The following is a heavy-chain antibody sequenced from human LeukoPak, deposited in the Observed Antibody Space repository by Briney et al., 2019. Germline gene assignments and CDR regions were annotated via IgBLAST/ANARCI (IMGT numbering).Heavy chain of an antibody. Sequence: PSETLSLTCTVSGGSISSYYWSWIRQPPWKELEWIGNIYDSGSTNYNPSLKSRVTLSVDTSKNQFSLKLNSVTAADTAVYYCARNGYCSSTSCRYWYFDLWGRGTLVTVSS. CDR2: IYDSGST. CDR3: ARNGYCSSTSCRYWYFDL. V-gene: IGHV4-59*01. CDR1: GGSISSYY. D-gene: IGHD2-2*03. J-gene: IGHJ2*01.